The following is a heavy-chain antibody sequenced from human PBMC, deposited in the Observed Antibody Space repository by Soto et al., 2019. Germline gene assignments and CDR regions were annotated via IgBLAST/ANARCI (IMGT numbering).Heavy chain of an antibody. D-gene: IGHD3-10*01. Sequence: QLQLQESGPGLVKPSETLSLTCTVSGGSISSSSYYWGWIRQPPGKGLEWIGSIYYSGRTYYNPSLKSRVPLSVDTSKNQFSLKLSSVTAADTAVYYCATLWGQDWGQGTLVTVSS. J-gene: IGHJ4*02. CDR2: IYYSGRT. V-gene: IGHV4-39*01. CDR3: ATLWGQD. CDR1: GGSISSSSYY.